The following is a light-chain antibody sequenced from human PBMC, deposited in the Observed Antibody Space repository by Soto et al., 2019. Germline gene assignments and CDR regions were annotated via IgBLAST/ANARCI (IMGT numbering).Light chain of an antibody. J-gene: IGLJ2*01. CDR1: SSDVGGYNY. CDR3: SSFAGGGNPVL. V-gene: IGLV2-8*01. Sequence: QSALTQPPSASGSLGQSVTISCTGTSSDVGGYNYVSWHQQHPGKAPKLMIYEVTKRPSGVPDRFSGSKSGNTASLTVSGLQAEDEADYYCSSFAGGGNPVLLGGGTKVTVL. CDR2: EVT.